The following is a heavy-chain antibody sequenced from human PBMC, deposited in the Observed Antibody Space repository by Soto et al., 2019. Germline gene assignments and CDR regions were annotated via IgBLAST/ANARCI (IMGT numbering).Heavy chain of an antibody. CDR2: IYHSGST. J-gene: IGHJ4*02. Sequence: QLQLQESGSGLVKPSQTLSLTCAVSGGSISSGGYSWSWIRQPPGKGLEWIGYIYHSGSTYYNPSLKSRVTISVDRSKNQFSLKLSSVTAADTAVYYFAGSMITFGGVIRHWGQGTLVTVSS. V-gene: IGHV4-30-2*01. CDR3: AGSMITFGGVIRH. CDR1: GGSISSGGYS. D-gene: IGHD3-16*01.